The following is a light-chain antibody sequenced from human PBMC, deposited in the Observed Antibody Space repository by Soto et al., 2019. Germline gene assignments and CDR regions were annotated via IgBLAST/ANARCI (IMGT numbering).Light chain of an antibody. J-gene: IGLJ1*01. CDR3: CSYAGISTFYV. CDR1: SSDVGSYNL. V-gene: IGLV2-23*02. CDR2: GVN. Sequence: QSLLTQPASVSGSPGQSITISRPGTSSDVGSYNLVSWYQQHPGKAPKLMIYGVNKRPSGVSNRFSGSKSGNTASLTISGLQAEDEADYYCCSYAGISTFYVFGTGTKVTVL.